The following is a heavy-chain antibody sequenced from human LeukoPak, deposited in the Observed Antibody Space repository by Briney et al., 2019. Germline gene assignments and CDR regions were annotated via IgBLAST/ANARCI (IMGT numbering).Heavy chain of an antibody. Sequence: GGSLRLSCAASGFTFSSYTMNWVRQAPGKGLEWVSSISSRTSNIYYADSVKGRFTISRDDAKSSLYLQMNSLRAEDTALYYCVRDSSGSYYVDAFDIWGQGTMVTVSS. J-gene: IGHJ3*02. CDR2: ISSRTSNI. CDR3: VRDSSGSYYVDAFDI. V-gene: IGHV3-21*01. D-gene: IGHD1-26*01. CDR1: GFTFSSYT.